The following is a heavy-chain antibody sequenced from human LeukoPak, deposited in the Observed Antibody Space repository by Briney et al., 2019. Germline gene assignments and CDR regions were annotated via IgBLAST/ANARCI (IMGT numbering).Heavy chain of an antibody. CDR3: ARGAPRGRWFDP. J-gene: IGHJ5*02. Sequence: PSETLSLTCAVSGGSISSGGYSWSWIRQPPGKGLEWIGYIYHSGSTYYNPSLKSRVTISVDRSKNQFSLKLSSVTAADTAVYYCARGAPRGRWFDPWGQGTLVTVSS. CDR2: IYHSGST. CDR1: GGSISSGGYS. V-gene: IGHV4-30-2*01.